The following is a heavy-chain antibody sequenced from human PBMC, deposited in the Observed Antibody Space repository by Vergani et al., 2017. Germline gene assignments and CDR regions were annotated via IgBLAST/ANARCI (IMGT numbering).Heavy chain of an antibody. CDR2: ISAYNGNT. Sequence: QVQLVQSGAEVKKPGASVKVSCKASGYTFTSYGISWVRQAPGQGLEWMGWISAYNGNTNYAQKLQGRGTMTTDTSTSTAYMELRSLRSDDTAVYYCARAYDFWSGYYTGISPPDYWGQGTLVTVSS. V-gene: IGHV1-18*01. CDR1: GYTFTSYG. CDR3: ARAYDFWSGYYTGISPPDY. D-gene: IGHD3-3*01. J-gene: IGHJ4*02.